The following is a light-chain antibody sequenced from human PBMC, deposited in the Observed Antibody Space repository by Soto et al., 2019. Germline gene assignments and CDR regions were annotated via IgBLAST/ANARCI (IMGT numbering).Light chain of an antibody. V-gene: IGLV2-14*01. J-gene: IGLJ1*01. Sequence: QSVLTQPASVYGSPGESITISCTGTSSDVGGYNYVSWYQQHPGKAPTLMIYDVSNRPSGGSNRFSGSKAGNTASLTISGLQAEDEADYYCSSYTSSSTQVFGTGTKVTVL. CDR1: SSDVGGYNY. CDR3: SSYTSSSTQV. CDR2: DVS.